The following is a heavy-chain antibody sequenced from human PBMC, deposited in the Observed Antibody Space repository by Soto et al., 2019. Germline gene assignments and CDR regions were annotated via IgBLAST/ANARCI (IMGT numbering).Heavy chain of an antibody. CDR2: TIPMFGTP. CDR1: GGTFSKYA. D-gene: IGHD3-22*01. CDR3: ARPLRDRNYYYGMAV. Sequence: QVQLVQSGAEMQQPGASVRVSCKASGGTFSKYAFSWVRQAPGQGLEWLGGTIPMFGTPNYAQKFQGRVAISADELTAKVYMELSSLRSEDTAVYFCARPLRDRNYYYGMAVWGQGTTVTVS. J-gene: IGHJ6*02. V-gene: IGHV1-69*01.